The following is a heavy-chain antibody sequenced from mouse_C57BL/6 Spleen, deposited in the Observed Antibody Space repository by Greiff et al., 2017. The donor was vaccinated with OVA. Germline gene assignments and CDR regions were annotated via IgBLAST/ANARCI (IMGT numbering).Heavy chain of an antibody. CDR3: ASLDSSGHGAMDY. D-gene: IGHD3-2*02. J-gene: IGHJ4*01. CDR1: GYTFTDYN. CDR2: INPNNGGT. Sequence: EVKLMESGPELVKPGASVKMSCKASGYTFTDYNMHWVKQSHGKSLEWIGYINPNNGGTSYNQKFKGKATLTVNKSSSTAYMELRSLTSEDSAVYYCASLDSSGHGAMDYWGQGTSVTVSS. V-gene: IGHV1-22*01.